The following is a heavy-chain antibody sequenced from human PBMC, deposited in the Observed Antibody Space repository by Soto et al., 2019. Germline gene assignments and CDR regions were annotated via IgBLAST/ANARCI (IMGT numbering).Heavy chain of an antibody. CDR3: AKDISPGGDYYYYGMDV. D-gene: IGHD3-16*01. CDR1: GFTVSSNY. J-gene: IGHJ6*02. V-gene: IGHV3-23*01. Sequence: PGGSLRLSCAASGFTVSSNYMSWVRQAPGKGLEWVSAISGSDNSTYYADSVKGRFTISRDNSKNTLYLQMNSLRAEDTAVYYCAKDISPGGDYYYYGMDVWGQGTTVTVSS. CDR2: ISGSDNST.